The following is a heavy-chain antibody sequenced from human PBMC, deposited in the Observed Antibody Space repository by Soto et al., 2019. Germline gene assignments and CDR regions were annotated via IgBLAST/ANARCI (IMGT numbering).Heavy chain of an antibody. CDR3: ARGKYYYGSGSYSPKGYYYYYMDV. Sequence: SETLSLTCTVSGGSISSYYWSWIRQPPGKGLEWIGDIYYSGSTNYNPSLKSRVTISVDTSKNQFSLKLSSVTAADTAVYYCARGKYYYGSGSYSPKGYYYYYMDVWGKGTTVTVSS. J-gene: IGHJ6*03. V-gene: IGHV4-59*08. CDR2: IYYSGST. CDR1: GGSISSYY. D-gene: IGHD3-10*01.